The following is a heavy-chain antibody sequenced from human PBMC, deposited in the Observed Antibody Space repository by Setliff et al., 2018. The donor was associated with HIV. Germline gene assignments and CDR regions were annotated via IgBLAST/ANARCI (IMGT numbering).Heavy chain of an antibody. CDR3: ARRPLFGVVIASVAKMEFDY. D-gene: IGHD3-3*01. CDR2: LHLSGDT. V-gene: IGHV4-61*02. CDR1: GDSINSGTYY. Sequence: SETLSLTCTVSGDSINSGTYYWSWIRQPAGKGLEWIGRLHLSGDTNYNPSLKSRVTMSIDTSKNQFSLKLSSVTAADTAVYYCARRPLFGVVIASVAKMEFDYWGQGTLVTVSS. J-gene: IGHJ4*02.